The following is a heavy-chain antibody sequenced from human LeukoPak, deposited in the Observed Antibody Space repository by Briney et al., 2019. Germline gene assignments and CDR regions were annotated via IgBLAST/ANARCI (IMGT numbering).Heavy chain of an antibody. Sequence: PSETLSLTCTVSGVSISSYYWNWIRQPPGKGLEWIGYIYYSGCTVYNPSLKSRVTISVDTSKNQFSLKLSSVTAADTAVYYRARDRTGWLAPDYWGQGILVTVSS. D-gene: IGHD6-19*01. CDR2: IYYSGCT. J-gene: IGHJ4*02. CDR1: GVSISSYY. V-gene: IGHV4-59*01. CDR3: ARDRTGWLAPDY.